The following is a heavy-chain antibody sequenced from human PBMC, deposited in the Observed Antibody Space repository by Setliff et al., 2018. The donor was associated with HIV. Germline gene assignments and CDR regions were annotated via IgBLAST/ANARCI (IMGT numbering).Heavy chain of an antibody. D-gene: IGHD3-3*01. J-gene: IGHJ6*03. CDR2: ISYDGTNK. CDR1: EFTFSSYA. Sequence: GGSLRLSCAASEFTFSSYAMHWVRQAPGKGLEWVSVISYDGTNKYYADSVKGRFTISRDNYKNTLYLQVNTLRAEDTAVYYCAREGPFYNFWSGQAPYYYLYMDVWGKGTTVTVSS. CDR3: AREGPFYNFWSGQAPYYYLYMDV. V-gene: IGHV3-30*04.